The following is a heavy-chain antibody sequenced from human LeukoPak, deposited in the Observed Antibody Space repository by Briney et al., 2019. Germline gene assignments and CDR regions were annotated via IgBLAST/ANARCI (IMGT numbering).Heavy chain of an antibody. CDR1: GYTFTSYD. CDR3: ARLVVAATRHYYYYMDV. V-gene: IGHV1-8*03. CDR2: MNPNSGNT. J-gene: IGHJ6*03. Sequence: GASVKVSCKASGYTFTSYDINWVRQATGQGLEWMGWMNPNSGNTGYVQKFQGRVTITRNTSISTAYMELSSLRSEDTAVYYCARLVVAATRHYYYYMDVWGKGTTVTVSS. D-gene: IGHD2-15*01.